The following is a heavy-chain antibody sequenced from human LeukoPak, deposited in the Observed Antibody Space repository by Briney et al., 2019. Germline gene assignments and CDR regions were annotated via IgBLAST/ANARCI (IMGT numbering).Heavy chain of an antibody. Sequence: SETLSLTCTISGGSISSYYWSWIRQPPGKGLEWIGYIYYSGSTNYNPSLKSRVTISVDTSKNQFSLKLSSVTAADTAVYYCARSAAAGAFTSWFDPWGQGTLVTVSS. V-gene: IGHV4-59*01. CDR3: ARSAAAGAFTSWFDP. D-gene: IGHD6-13*01. CDR2: IYYSGST. J-gene: IGHJ5*02. CDR1: GGSISSYY.